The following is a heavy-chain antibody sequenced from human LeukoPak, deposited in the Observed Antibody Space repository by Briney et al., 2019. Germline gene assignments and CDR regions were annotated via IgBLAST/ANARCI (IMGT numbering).Heavy chain of an antibody. CDR1: GGSISSGGYY. J-gene: IGHJ4*02. CDR2: IYYSGNT. D-gene: IGHD6-19*01. V-gene: IGHV4-31*03. CDR3: ARSGSGWFDY. Sequence: KPSETLSLTCTVSGGSISSGGYYWSWIRQHPGKGLEWIGYIYYSGNTYYNPSLKSRVTISVDTSKNQFSLKLSSVTAADTAVYYCARSGSGWFDYWGQGTLVTVSS.